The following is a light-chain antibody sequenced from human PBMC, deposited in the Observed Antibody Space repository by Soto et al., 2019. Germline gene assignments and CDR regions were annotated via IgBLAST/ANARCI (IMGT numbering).Light chain of an antibody. CDR3: QQYNNWPRT. CDR1: QSISSN. V-gene: IGKV3-15*01. Sequence: EIVMTQSPATLSVSPGQRATLSCRASQSISSNLAWYQQKPGQAPRLLMYGASTRATGIPARFSGSGSGTEFTLTISGLPSEDFAVYYCQQYNNWPRTFGQGTKVEIK. J-gene: IGKJ1*01. CDR2: GAS.